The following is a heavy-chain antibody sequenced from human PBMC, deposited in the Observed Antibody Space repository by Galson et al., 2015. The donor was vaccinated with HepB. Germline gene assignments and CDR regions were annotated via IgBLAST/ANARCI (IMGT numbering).Heavy chain of an antibody. CDR3: TTAWHYDFWSGYSVYYFDY. V-gene: IGHV3-15*01. CDR1: GFTFSNAW. J-gene: IGHJ4*02. CDR2: IKSKTDGGTT. D-gene: IGHD3-3*01. Sequence: SLRLSCAASGFTFSNAWMSWVRQAPGKGLEWVGRIKSKTDGGTTDYAAPVKGRFTISRDDSKNTLYLQMNSLKTEDTAVYYCTTAWHYDFWSGYSVYYFDYWGQGTLVTVSS.